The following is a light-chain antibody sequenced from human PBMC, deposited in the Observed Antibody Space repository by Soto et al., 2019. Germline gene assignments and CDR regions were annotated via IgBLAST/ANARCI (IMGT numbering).Light chain of an antibody. V-gene: IGKV4-1*01. CDR2: WAS. Sequence: DIVMTQPPDSLAVSLGERVTINRKSSQSVLYSSNNKNYLAWYQQKPGQPPKLLIYWASTRESGVPDRFSGSGSGTDFTLTISSLQAEDVAVYYCQQYYNTPLTFGGGTKVDI. J-gene: IGKJ4*01. CDR1: QSVLYSSNNKNY. CDR3: QQYYNTPLT.